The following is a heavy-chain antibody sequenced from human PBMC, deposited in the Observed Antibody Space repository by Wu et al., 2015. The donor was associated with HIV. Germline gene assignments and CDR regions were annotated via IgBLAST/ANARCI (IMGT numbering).Heavy chain of an antibody. D-gene: IGHD1-1*01. CDR3: AREXVEKGSTIFACQWLNP. J-gene: IGHJ5*02. Sequence: QVQLLQSGAEVKKPGSSVTLSCKVSGGTFYDFAVNWVRQAPGQGLEWVGAVIPMFGTPIYPQKFRHRLTVSFIWFHDHKSTWNFAQLTFEDTGHLFYCAREXVEKGSTIFACQWLNPWGQGKPRSPSP. CDR1: GGTFYDFA. V-gene: IGHV1-69*05. CDR2: VIPMFGTP.